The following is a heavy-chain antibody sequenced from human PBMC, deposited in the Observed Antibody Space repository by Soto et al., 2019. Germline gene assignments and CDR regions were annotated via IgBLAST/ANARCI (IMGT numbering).Heavy chain of an antibody. CDR2: TYYRSKWYN. V-gene: IGHV6-1*01. D-gene: IGHD2-2*02. J-gene: IGHJ6*02. Sequence: SQTLSLTCAISGGSVSSNSAAWNWSRQSPSRGLEWLGRTYYRSKWYNDYAVSVKSRITISPDTSKNQFSLQLNAVTPEDTAVYYCARDAYCISTSCYSGYYYYGMDVWGQGTTVTVSS. CDR3: ARDAYCISTSCYSGYYYYGMDV. CDR1: GGSVSSNSAA.